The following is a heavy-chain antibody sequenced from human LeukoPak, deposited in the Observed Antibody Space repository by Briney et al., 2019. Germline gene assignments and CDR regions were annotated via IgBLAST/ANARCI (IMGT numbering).Heavy chain of an antibody. CDR3: ARGSLGELSSLGGFDY. V-gene: IGHV3-33*01. CDR1: GFTFSSYG. J-gene: IGHJ4*02. D-gene: IGHD3-16*02. CDR2: IWYDGSNK. Sequence: GGSLRLSCAAPGFTFSSYGMHWVRQAPGKGLEWVAVIWYDGSNKYYADSVKGRFTISRDNSKNTLYLQMNSLRAEDTAVYYCARGSLGELSSLGGFDYWGQGTLVTVSS.